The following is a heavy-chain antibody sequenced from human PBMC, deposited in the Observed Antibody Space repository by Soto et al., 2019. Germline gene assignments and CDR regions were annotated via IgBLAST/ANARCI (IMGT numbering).Heavy chain of an antibody. D-gene: IGHD3-3*01. V-gene: IGHV1-46*01. CDR2: INPSGGST. J-gene: IGHJ4*02. Sequence: QVQLVQSGAEVKKPGASVKVSCKASGYTFTSYYMHWVRQAPGQGLEWMGIINPSGGSTSYAQKFQGRVTMTRDTSTSTVYMELSSLRSEHTAVYYCARAGTITIFGVGPDGKYYFDYWGQGTLVTVSS. CDR1: GYTFTSYY. CDR3: ARAGTITIFGVGPDGKYYFDY.